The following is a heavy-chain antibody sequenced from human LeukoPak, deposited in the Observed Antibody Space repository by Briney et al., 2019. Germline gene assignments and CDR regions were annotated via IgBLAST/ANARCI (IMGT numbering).Heavy chain of an antibody. CDR2: ITSGSSYI. V-gene: IGHV3-21*01. CDR3: AKTYGHFDD. CDR1: GFTFTSYT. D-gene: IGHD4-17*01. Sequence: GGSLRLSCTASGFTFTSYTMNWVRQDPGKGLEWVSSITSGSSYIYYADSVKGRFTISRDNAKNSLYLQMTSLRVEDTAVYYCAKTYGHFDDWGQGTLVTVSS. J-gene: IGHJ4*02.